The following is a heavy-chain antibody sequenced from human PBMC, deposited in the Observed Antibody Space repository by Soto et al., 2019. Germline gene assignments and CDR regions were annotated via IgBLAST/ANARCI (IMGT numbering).Heavy chain of an antibody. J-gene: IGHJ4*02. D-gene: IGHD3-10*01. CDR3: ARDLEFRDGNISHLDY. V-gene: IGHV1-69*13. Sequence: SVKVSCKXSGGTFRNHVFNWVRQAPGQGLEWMGGIIPIIGTPNYAQKFQGRVTITADASTNTVYLEVSSLRSQDTAVYYCARDLEFRDGNISHLDYWGQGTLVTVSS. CDR2: IIPIIGTP. CDR1: GGTFRNHV.